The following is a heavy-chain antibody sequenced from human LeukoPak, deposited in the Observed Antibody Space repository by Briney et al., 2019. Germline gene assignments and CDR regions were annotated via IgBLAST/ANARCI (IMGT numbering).Heavy chain of an antibody. CDR3: ARGQPRSHGSSYYFDY. D-gene: IGHD6-13*01. CDR2: ISNSDSTI. J-gene: IGHJ4*02. CDR1: GFTFSAYE. Sequence: PGGSLRLSCVVSGFTFSAYEMNLVRQAPGKGLEWVSYISNSDSTISYADSVKGRFTIYRDNAKNSLYLQMNSLRAEDTAVYYCARGQPRSHGSSYYFDYWGQGTLVTVSS. V-gene: IGHV3-48*03.